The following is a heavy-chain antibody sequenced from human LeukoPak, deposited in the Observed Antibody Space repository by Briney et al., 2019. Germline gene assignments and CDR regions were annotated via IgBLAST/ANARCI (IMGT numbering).Heavy chain of an antibody. CDR1: GGSISSYY. J-gene: IGHJ4*02. D-gene: IGHD3-10*01. CDR3: ARLNTMVRGVTPFDY. Sequence: SETLSLTCTVSGGSISSYYWSWIRQPPGKGLEWIGYIYYSGSTYYNPSLKSRVTISVDTSKNQFSLKLSSVTAADTAVYYCARLNTMVRGVTPFDYWGQGTLVTVSS. CDR2: IYYSGST. V-gene: IGHV4-59*08.